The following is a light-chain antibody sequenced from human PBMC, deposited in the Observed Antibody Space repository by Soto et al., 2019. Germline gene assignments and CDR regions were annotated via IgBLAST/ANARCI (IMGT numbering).Light chain of an antibody. CDR2: TTS. CDR1: QTAASN. J-gene: IGKJ4*01. Sequence: EIVMTQSPATLSVSPGERATLSCRAGQTAASNLAWYQQKPGQAPRLLIYTTSTRATGIPARFSGSGSGTEFTLTISRLQSEDFAVYYCQQYHDWPSFGGGPKVHIX. CDR3: QQYHDWPS. V-gene: IGKV3-15*01.